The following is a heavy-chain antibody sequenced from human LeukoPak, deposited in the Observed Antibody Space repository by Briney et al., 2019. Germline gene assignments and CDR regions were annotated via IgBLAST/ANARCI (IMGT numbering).Heavy chain of an antibody. J-gene: IGHJ4*02. D-gene: IGHD2-15*01. Sequence: GGSLRLSCAASGFTFSSYSMNWVRQTPGKGLEWVSAISGSGGSTYYADSVKGRFTISRDNSKNTLYLQMNSLRAEDTAVYYCAKDLILGYCSGGSCRNDYWGQGTLVTVSS. CDR3: AKDLILGYCSGGSCRNDY. CDR2: ISGSGGST. CDR1: GFTFSSYS. V-gene: IGHV3-23*01.